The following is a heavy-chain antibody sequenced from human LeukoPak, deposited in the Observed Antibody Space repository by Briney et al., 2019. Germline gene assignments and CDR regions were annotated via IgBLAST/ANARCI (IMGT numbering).Heavy chain of an antibody. CDR2: INHSGST. D-gene: IGHD3-10*01. CDR3: ARVWYGDYDY. J-gene: IGHJ4*02. V-gene: IGHV4-34*01. Sequence: PSETLSLTCAVYGGSFGGYYWSWIRQPPGKGLEWIGEINHSGSTNYNPSLKSRVTISVDTSKNQFSLKLSSVTAADTAVYYCARVWYGDYDYWGQGTLVTVSS. CDR1: GGSFGGYY.